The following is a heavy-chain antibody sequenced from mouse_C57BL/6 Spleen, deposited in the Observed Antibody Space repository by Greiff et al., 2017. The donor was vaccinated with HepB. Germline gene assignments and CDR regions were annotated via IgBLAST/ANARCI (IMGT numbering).Heavy chain of an antibody. Sequence: EVKLMESGGGLVQPGGSLSLSCAASGFTFTDYYMSWVRQPPGKALEWLGFIRNKANGYTTEYSASVKGRFTISRDNSQSILYLQMNALRAEDSATYYCARSSLWYPFAYWGQGTLVTVSA. V-gene: IGHV7-3*01. D-gene: IGHD2-1*01. CDR2: IRNKANGYTT. CDR1: GFTFTDYY. CDR3: ARSSLWYPFAY. J-gene: IGHJ3*01.